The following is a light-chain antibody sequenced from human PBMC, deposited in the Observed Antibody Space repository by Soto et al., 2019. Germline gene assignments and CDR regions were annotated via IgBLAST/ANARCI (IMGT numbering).Light chain of an antibody. CDR1: QTITNY. V-gene: IGKV1-39*01. J-gene: IGKJ1*01. CDR3: QQSYSSPWT. CDR2: AAS. Sequence: DIQMTQSPSSLSASVGDRVTITCRASQTITNYLNWYQQKPGKAPKLLIYAASTLLSGVPSRFTGGGSGTDFTLTIDSLQHEDFANYFCQQSYSSPWTFGQGTKVEI.